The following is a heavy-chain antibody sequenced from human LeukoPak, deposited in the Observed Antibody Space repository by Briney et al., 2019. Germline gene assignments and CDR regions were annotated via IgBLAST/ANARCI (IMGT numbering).Heavy chain of an antibody. CDR2: INNDGSFT. V-gene: IGHV3-74*01. Sequence: GGSLRLSCAVSGFTFTHYWMYWVRQGPGTGLVWVSGINNDGSFTNYADSVEGRFSISRDNAKNTLYLQMNSLRAEDTAVYYCARVRAGGYRLDQWGQGTLVTASS. CDR3: ARVRAGGYRLDQ. CDR1: GFTFTHYW. D-gene: IGHD5-18*01. J-gene: IGHJ4*02.